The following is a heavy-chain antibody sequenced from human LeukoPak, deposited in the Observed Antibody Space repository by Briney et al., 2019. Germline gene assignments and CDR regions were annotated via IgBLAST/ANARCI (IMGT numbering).Heavy chain of an antibody. J-gene: IGHJ4*02. CDR3: ATSFGPVIAAAGTGAD. Sequence: GGSLRLSCAASGFTVSSNYMTWVRQAPGKGLQWVSVIHKNAITYYADTVKGRFTISRDNSKNMVYLQMNSLRAEDTAVYYCATSFGPVIAAAGTGADWGQGTLVTVSS. D-gene: IGHD6-13*01. V-gene: IGHV3-53*01. CDR2: IHKNAIT. CDR1: GFTVSSNY.